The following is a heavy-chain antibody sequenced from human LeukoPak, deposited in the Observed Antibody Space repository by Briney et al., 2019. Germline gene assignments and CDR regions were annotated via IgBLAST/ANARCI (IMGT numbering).Heavy chain of an antibody. J-gene: IGHJ3*02. CDR1: GGSINNYH. V-gene: IGHV4-59*07. CDR3: ARSNAFDI. CDR2: IDYSGST. Sequence: SDTLSLICTVSGGSINNYHWSWIRQPPGKGLEWIGYIDYSGSTNYNPSLKSRVNISVDTSKNQVSLKLSGVTAADTAVYYCARSNAFDIWGQGTMVTVSS.